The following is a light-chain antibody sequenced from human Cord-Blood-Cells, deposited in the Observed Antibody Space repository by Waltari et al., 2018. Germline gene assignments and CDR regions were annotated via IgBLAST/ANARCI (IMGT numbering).Light chain of an antibody. CDR2: EGS. CDR3: CSYAGSSTYV. Sequence: QSALTQPASVSGSPGPSITISCPGTSSDVGRYNLVSWYQQTPGKAPKLMIYEGSKRPSGVSNRFSGSKSGNTASLTISGLQAEDEADYYCCSYAGSSTYVFGTGTKVTVL. J-gene: IGLJ1*01. CDR1: SSDVGRYNL. V-gene: IGLV2-23*01.